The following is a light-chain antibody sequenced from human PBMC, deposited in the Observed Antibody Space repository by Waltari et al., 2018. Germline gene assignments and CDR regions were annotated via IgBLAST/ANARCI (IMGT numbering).Light chain of an antibody. CDR3: QQYDSPPWT. Sequence: DIVMTQSPDSLAVSLGERATINCKSSQTILHNPNNNYYLAWYQQKPGQPPKLLIYWASTRESGVPDRFSGSGSGTDFNLTISSLQAEDVAVYYCQQYDSPPWTFGQGTKVEI. CDR1: QTILHNPNNNYY. J-gene: IGKJ1*01. V-gene: IGKV4-1*01. CDR2: WAS.